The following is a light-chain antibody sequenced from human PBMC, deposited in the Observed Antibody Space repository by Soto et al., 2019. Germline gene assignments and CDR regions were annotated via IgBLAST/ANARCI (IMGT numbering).Light chain of an antibody. J-gene: IGLJ1*01. V-gene: IGLV2-14*01. CDR3: SSYTSSSLYV. CDR1: SSDVGGYNY. CDR2: DVS. Sequence: QSALTQPASVSGSPGQSITISCTGTSSDVGGYNYASWYQQLPDKAPKLMIYDVSDRPSGVSNRFSGSKSGNTASLTISGLQAEDEADYYCSSYTSSSLYVFGPGTKVTVL.